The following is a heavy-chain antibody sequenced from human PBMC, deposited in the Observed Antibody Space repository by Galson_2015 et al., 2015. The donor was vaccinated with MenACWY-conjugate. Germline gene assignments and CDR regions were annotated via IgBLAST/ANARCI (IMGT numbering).Heavy chain of an antibody. Sequence: RQSPGKGLEWVAVVSYNGGATYYADSVKGRFTVSRDISKNTLYLQMDSLRAEDTAVYYCAKAYIVVIPDAAYDCWGQGALVTVSS. J-gene: IGHJ4*02. V-gene: IGHV3-30*18. D-gene: IGHD2-2*01. CDR2: VSYNGGAT. CDR3: AKAYIVVIPDAAYDC.